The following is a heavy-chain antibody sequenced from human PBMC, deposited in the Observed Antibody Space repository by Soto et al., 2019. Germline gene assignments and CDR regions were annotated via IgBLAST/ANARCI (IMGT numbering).Heavy chain of an antibody. Sequence: PGESLKISCEGSGFSFSKYTVGWVRQIPGKGLEWMGIIHPGDSDTRYSPSFQGQVTISADKSISTAYLQWSSLKASDTALYYCAKGGPYYSYYMDVWGKGTTVTVSS. J-gene: IGHJ6*03. CDR2: IHPGDSDT. D-gene: IGHD3-16*01. V-gene: IGHV5-51*01. CDR1: GFSFSKYT. CDR3: AKGGPYYSYYMDV.